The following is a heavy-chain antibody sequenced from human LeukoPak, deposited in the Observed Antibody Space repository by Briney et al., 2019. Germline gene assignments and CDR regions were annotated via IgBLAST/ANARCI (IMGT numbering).Heavy chain of an antibody. Sequence: SETLSLTCTVSGYSISSGYYWGWIRQPPGKGLEWIGSIYHSGRTFYNPSLKSRVTISVDTSKNQFSLKLTSVTAADTAVYYCARGLTMVRGVIITTPDYWGQGTLVTVSS. CDR2: IYHSGRT. D-gene: IGHD3-10*01. V-gene: IGHV4-38-2*02. CDR3: ARGLTMVRGVIITTPDY. CDR1: GYSISSGYY. J-gene: IGHJ4*02.